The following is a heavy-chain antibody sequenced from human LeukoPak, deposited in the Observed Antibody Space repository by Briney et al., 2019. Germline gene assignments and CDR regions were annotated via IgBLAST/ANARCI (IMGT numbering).Heavy chain of an antibody. Sequence: PSETLSLTCTVSGGSISSSSYYWGWIRQPPGKGLEWIGSIYYSGSTYYNPSLKSRVTISVDTSKNQFSLKLSSVTAADTAVYYCASGGYYYDSSGYYHWGQGTLVTVSS. J-gene: IGHJ5*02. D-gene: IGHD3-22*01. CDR3: ASGGYYYDSSGYYH. V-gene: IGHV4-39*07. CDR2: IYYSGST. CDR1: GGSISSSSYY.